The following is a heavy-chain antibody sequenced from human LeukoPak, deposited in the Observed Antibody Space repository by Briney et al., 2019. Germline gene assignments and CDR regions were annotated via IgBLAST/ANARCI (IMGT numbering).Heavy chain of an antibody. J-gene: IGHJ4*02. CDR2: ISAYNGNT. Sequence: ASVKVSCKASGYTFTGYYMHWVRQAPGQGLEWMGWISAYNGNTNYAQKLQGRVTMTTDTSTSTAYMELRSLRSDDTAVYYCARDPGIAVAGRGFDYWGQGTLVTVSS. CDR1: GYTFTGYY. V-gene: IGHV1-18*04. D-gene: IGHD6-19*01. CDR3: ARDPGIAVAGRGFDY.